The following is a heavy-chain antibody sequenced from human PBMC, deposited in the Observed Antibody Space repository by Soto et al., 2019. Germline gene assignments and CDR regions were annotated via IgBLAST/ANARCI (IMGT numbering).Heavy chain of an antibody. CDR2: ISSSSSYI. V-gene: IGHV3-21*01. J-gene: IGHJ6*03. Sequence: GGSLRLACAASGLTFSSSSMNWVRQAPGKGLEWVSSISSSSSYIYYADSVKGRFTISRDNAKNSLYLQMNSLRAEDTAVYYCARHTTGTTGGYYYYYMDVWGKGTTVTVSS. D-gene: IGHD1-7*01. CDR1: GLTFSSSS. CDR3: ARHTTGTTGGYYYYYMDV.